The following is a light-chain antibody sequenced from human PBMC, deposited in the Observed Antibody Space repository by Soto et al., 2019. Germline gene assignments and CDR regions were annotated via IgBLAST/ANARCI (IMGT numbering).Light chain of an antibody. CDR3: QQYGGSPRT. Sequence: EIVLTQSPATLALSPGERATLSCRTSQSVRSYLAWYQQKPGQAPRLLIYDATNRATGIPARFSGSGSGTDFTLTITRLEPEDFAVYYCQQYGGSPRTFGRGTKVELK. CDR1: QSVRSY. V-gene: IGKV3-11*01. J-gene: IGKJ1*01. CDR2: DAT.